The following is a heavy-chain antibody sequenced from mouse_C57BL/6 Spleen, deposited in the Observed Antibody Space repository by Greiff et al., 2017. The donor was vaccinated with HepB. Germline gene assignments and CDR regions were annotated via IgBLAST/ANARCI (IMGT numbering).Heavy chain of an antibody. V-gene: IGHV1-82*01. CDR2: IYPGDGDT. CDR3: ARSPLYYDYYFDY. CDR1: GYAFSSSW. J-gene: IGHJ2*01. Sequence: QVQLKQSGPELVKPGASVKISCKASGYAFSSSWINWVKQRPGKGLEWIGRIYPGDGDTNYNGKFKGKATLTADKSSSTAYMQLSSLTSEDSAVYFCARSPLYYDYYFDYWGQGTTLTVSS. D-gene: IGHD2-4*01.